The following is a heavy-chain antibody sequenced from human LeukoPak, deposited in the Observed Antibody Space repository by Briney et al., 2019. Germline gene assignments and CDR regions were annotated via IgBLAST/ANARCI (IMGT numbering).Heavy chain of an antibody. D-gene: IGHD3-9*01. CDR1: GFTFSSYG. CDR3: ARGGRYFDWLLPSPSPVDY. V-gene: IGHV3-23*01. Sequence: GGSLRLSCAASGFTFSSYGMSWVRQAPGKGLEWVSAISGSGGSTYYADSVKGRFTTSRDNSKNTLYLQMNSLRAEDTAVYYCARGGRYFDWLLPSPSPVDYWGQGTLVTVSS. J-gene: IGHJ4*02. CDR2: ISGSGGST.